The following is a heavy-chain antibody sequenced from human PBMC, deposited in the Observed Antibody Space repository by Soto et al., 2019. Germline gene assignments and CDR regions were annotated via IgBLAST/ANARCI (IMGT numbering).Heavy chain of an antibody. V-gene: IGHV3-11*01. D-gene: IGHD2-15*01. CDR1: GFTFSDYY. J-gene: IGHJ4*02. Sequence: QVQLVESGGGLVKPGGSLRLSCAASGFTFSDYYMSWIRQAPGKGLEWVSYISSSGSTIYYAASVKGRFTISRDNAQNSLYLQINSLRAEDTAVYYCARVSIVVVVAATPGFDYWGQGTLVTVSS. CDR3: ARVSIVVVVAATPGFDY. CDR2: ISSSGSTI.